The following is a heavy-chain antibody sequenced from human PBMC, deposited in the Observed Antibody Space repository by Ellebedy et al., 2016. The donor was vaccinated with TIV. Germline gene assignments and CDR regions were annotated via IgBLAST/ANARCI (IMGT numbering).Heavy chain of an antibody. D-gene: IGHD3-16*01. J-gene: IGHJ4*02. Sequence: PGGSLRLSCAASGFTFSGYGMHWVRQTPGKGLECLAVISYNGNSHFYADSVNGRITISRDNSKNTLYLQMNSLRAEDTAVYYCAKDLRPLWGGAMDSWGRGALVTVSS. V-gene: IGHV3-30*18. CDR1: GFTFSGYG. CDR3: AKDLRPLWGGAMDS. CDR2: ISYNGNSH.